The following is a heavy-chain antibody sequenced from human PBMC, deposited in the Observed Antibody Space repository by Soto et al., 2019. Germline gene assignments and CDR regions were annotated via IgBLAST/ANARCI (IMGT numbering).Heavy chain of an antibody. D-gene: IGHD4-17*01. V-gene: IGHV3-30*18. CDR1: GFTFSSYG. CDR3: AKARLTTVVTSDPLFDY. J-gene: IGHJ4*02. Sequence: QVQLVESGGGVVQPGRSLRLSCAASGFTFSSYGMHWVRQAPGKGLEWVAVISYDGSNKYYADSVKGRFTISRDNSKNXXYLQMNSLRAEDTAVYYCAKARLTTVVTSDPLFDYWGQGTLVTVSS. CDR2: ISYDGSNK.